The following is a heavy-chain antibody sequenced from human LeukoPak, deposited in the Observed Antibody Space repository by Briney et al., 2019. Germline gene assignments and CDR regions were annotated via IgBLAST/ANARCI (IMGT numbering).Heavy chain of an antibody. CDR2: IYYSGST. Sequence: SETLSLNCTVSGGSIRSGGYSWNWIRQHPGKGLEWIGYIYYSGSTYYNPSLTSRVTMSVDTSKNQFSLKLSSVTAADTAIYYCARDHTETSSLNFRNYYYYGMDIWGQGTTVIVSS. D-gene: IGHD4-4*01. CDR1: GGSIRSGGYS. CDR3: ARDHTETSSLNFRNYYYYGMDI. V-gene: IGHV4-31*03. J-gene: IGHJ6*02.